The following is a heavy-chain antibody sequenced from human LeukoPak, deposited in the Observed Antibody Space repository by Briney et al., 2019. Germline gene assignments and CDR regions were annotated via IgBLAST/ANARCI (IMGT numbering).Heavy chain of an antibody. D-gene: IGHD2/OR15-2a*01. CDR2: IHYSGST. Sequence: PSETLSLTCTFSGGSISPYYWSWIRQPPGKGLEWIGYIHYSGSTDYNPSLKSRVTISIDTSNNQFSLRLTSVTAADTAVYYCARDLSGSDYWGQGTLVTVSS. V-gene: IGHV4-59*01. CDR3: ARDLSGSDY. J-gene: IGHJ4*02. CDR1: GGSISPYY.